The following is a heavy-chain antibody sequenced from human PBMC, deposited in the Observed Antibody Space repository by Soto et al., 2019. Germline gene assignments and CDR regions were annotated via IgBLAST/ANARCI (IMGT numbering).Heavy chain of an antibody. CDR3: ARGPALERPRYYYYMDV. Sequence: SETLSLTCAVYGGSFSGYYWSWIRQPPGKGQEWIGEINHSGSTNYNPSLKSRVTISVDTSKNQFSLKLSSVTAADTAVYYCARGPALERPRYYYYMDVWGKGTTVTVSS. CDR1: GGSFSGYY. J-gene: IGHJ6*03. V-gene: IGHV4-34*01. CDR2: INHSGST. D-gene: IGHD1-1*01.